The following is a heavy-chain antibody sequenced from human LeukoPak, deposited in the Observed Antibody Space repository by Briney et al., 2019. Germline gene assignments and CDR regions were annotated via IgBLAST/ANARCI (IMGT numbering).Heavy chain of an antibody. CDR2: IYTSGST. V-gene: IGHV4-61*02. D-gene: IGHD6-13*01. Sequence: PSETLSLTCTVSGGSISSGSYYWSWIRQPAGKGLEWIGRIYTSGSTDYNPSLKSRVTISVDTSKNQFSLHLSSVTAADTAVYYCARAPLIAAAGNFGAFDIWGQGTMVTVSS. J-gene: IGHJ3*02. CDR3: ARAPLIAAAGNFGAFDI. CDR1: GGSISSGSYY.